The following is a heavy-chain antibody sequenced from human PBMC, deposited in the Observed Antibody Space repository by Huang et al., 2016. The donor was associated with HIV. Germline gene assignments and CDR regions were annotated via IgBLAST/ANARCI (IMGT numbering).Heavy chain of an antibody. CDR1: GFNFGAFS. Sequence: EVQLVESGGRLVRPGGSLRLSCPARGFNFGAFSMVWVRQAPGKGLEWNSYIRIDNGLTKYSDSVKGRFTISRDTAKNVVYVQMNRLRADDTAVYYCARGKFDVLTGWDDTYYFDHWGLGTLVTVSS. CDR3: ARGKFDVLTGWDDTYYFDH. D-gene: IGHD3-9*01. J-gene: IGHJ4*02. CDR2: IRIDNGLT. V-gene: IGHV3-48*01.